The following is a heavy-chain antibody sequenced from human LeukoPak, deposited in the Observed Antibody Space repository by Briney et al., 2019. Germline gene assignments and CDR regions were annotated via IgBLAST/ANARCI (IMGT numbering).Heavy chain of an antibody. D-gene: IGHD5-24*01. V-gene: IGHV4-39*01. CDR1: GGSISSSSYY. CDR2: IYYSGST. CDR3: ARRPLEMPYDY. Sequence: SETLSLTCTVSGGSISSSSYYWGWIRQPPGKGLEWIGSIYYSGSTYYNPSLKSRVTISVDTSKNQFSLKLSSVTAADTAVYHCARRPLEMPYDYWGQGTLVTVSS. J-gene: IGHJ4*02.